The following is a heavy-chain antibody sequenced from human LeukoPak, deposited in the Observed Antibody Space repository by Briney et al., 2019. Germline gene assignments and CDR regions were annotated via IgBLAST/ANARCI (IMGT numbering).Heavy chain of an antibody. CDR3: ASGVGSPEVWY. J-gene: IGHJ4*02. V-gene: IGHV4-59*01. Sequence: SETLSLTCSVSGGSISNYYWSWIRQSPGKGLEWIGYIYYNGSTNYNPSLKSRVTISVDTSKNQFSLKLSSVTAADTAVYYCASGVGSPEVWYWGQGTLVTVSS. CDR2: IYYNGST. D-gene: IGHD1-26*01. CDR1: GGSISNYY.